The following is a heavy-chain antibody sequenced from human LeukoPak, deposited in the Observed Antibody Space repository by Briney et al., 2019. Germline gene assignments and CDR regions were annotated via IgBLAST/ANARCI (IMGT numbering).Heavy chain of an antibody. V-gene: IGHV4-59*01. CDR3: ASQIAYDAFDI. CDR1: GGSISSYY. Sequence: SETLSLTCTVSGGSISSYYWSWIRRPPGKRLEWIGYIYYSGSTNYNPSLKSRVTISVDTSKNQFSLKLSSVTAADTAVYCCASQIAYDAFDIWGQGTMVTVSS. J-gene: IGHJ3*02. CDR2: IYYSGST. D-gene: IGHD2-21*01.